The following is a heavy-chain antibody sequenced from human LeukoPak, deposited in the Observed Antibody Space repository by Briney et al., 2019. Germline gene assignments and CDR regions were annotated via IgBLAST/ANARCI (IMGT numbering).Heavy chain of an antibody. V-gene: IGHV3-30*18. CDR3: AKSDHGNGDYDY. D-gene: IGHD1-26*01. J-gene: IGHJ4*02. CDR1: GFTFNNYG. CDR2: ISDDGSIK. Sequence: PGGSLRLSCAVSGFTFNNYGMHWVRQAPGKGLEWVALISDDGSIKYYADSVKGRFTIFGDNAKNTLYLQMNSLEPEDTALYYCAKSDHGNGDYDYWGQGTLVTVSS.